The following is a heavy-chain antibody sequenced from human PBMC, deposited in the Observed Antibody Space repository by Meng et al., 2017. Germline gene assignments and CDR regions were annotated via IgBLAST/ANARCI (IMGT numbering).Heavy chain of an antibody. V-gene: IGHV6-1*01. CDR2: TYYRSKWYN. CDR3: ASRAGCLSYYYYGMDV. J-gene: IGHJ6*02. CDR1: GDSVSSNSAA. Sequence: SQTLSLTCAISGDSVSSNSAAWNWIRQSPLRGLEWLGRTYYRSKWYNDYAVSVKSRITINPDTSKNQFSLQLSSVTAADTTVYYCASRAGCLSYYYYGMDVWGQGTTVTVSS. D-gene: IGHD3-16*01.